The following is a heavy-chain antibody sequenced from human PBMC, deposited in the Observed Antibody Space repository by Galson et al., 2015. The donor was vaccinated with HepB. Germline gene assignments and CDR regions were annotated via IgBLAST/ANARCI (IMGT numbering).Heavy chain of an antibody. CDR1: GFTFSSYS. CDR2: ISRSSSYI. D-gene: IGHD4-17*01. Sequence: SLRLSCAASGFTFSSYSMNWVRQAPGKGLEWVSSISRSSSYIHYADSVKGRFTVSRDNVKNSISLQMNRLSVEDTAIYYCARVADADYGDHSHFDSWGQGTLVTVSS. V-gene: IGHV3-21*06. J-gene: IGHJ4*02. CDR3: ARVADADYGDHSHFDS.